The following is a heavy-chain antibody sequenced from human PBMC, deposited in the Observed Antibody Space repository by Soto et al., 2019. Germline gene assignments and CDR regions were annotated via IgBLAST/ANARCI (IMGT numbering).Heavy chain of an antibody. Sequence: QVHLVQSGAEVKKPGASVKVSCKASGYSFTNYVISWVRQAPGQGLEWMGWISAYDGNTNYAQKLQGRVTMTTDTSTSTAYMELRSLRSDDTALYYCARAKRARCSGGSCYGPFDYWGQGTLVTVSS. CDR3: ARAKRARCSGGSCYGPFDY. J-gene: IGHJ4*02. CDR1: GYSFTNYV. CDR2: ISAYDGNT. D-gene: IGHD2-15*01. V-gene: IGHV1-18*01.